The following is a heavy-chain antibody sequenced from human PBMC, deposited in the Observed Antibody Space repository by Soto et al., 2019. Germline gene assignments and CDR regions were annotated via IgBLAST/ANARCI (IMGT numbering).Heavy chain of an antibody. Sequence: QEPLQESGPGLVKPSATLSLTCTVSGDSMSPFYWNWIRQSPGKGLEWIGYIYYSGNTNYNPSLKSRVAISVDTSKTLLYLKLSSVTAADTAVYYCARGVYDYWSGYYAGSGLDVWGQGTTVTVSS. J-gene: IGHJ6*02. CDR1: GDSMSPFY. CDR3: ARGVYDYWSGYYAGSGLDV. D-gene: IGHD3-3*01. CDR2: IYYSGNT. V-gene: IGHV4-59*13.